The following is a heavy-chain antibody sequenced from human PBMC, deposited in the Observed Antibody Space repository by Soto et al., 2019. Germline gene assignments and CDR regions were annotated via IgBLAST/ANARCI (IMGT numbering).Heavy chain of an antibody. D-gene: IGHD6-13*01. CDR3: ARGIATGQLDP. CDR1: GYTFTTYT. Sequence: QVQLVQSGAEVKKPGASVMLSCKASGYTFTTYTMNWVRLAPGQRLEWMGWINPVNGNTKSSQKFQDRVIITRDTSASTAYMELRSLRSEDTAVYYCARGIATGQLDPWGQGTLVIVSS. J-gene: IGHJ5*02. CDR2: INPVNGNT. V-gene: IGHV1-3*01.